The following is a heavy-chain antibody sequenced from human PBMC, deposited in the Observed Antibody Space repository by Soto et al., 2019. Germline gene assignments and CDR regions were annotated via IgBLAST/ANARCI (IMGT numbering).Heavy chain of an antibody. D-gene: IGHD3-10*02. J-gene: IGHJ5*01. Sequence: QVQLQESGPGLVKPSETLSLTCTVSGGSISSYYWSWIRQPPGKGLEWIGFIFYSGSTSYNPSLKCRFXISIDTSEYQFSLKLNSVTAADTAVYYCASMIGDPVLSFDSWGQGTLVAVSS. CDR1: GGSISSYY. V-gene: IGHV4-59*01. CDR2: IFYSGST. CDR3: ASMIGDPVLSFDS.